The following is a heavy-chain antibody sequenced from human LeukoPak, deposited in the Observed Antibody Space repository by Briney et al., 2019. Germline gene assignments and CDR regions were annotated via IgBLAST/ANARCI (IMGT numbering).Heavy chain of an antibody. Sequence: GGSLRLSCAASGFTFSAFGRHWVRQAPGKGLEWVALVSYDGSHQYYADSVKGRFTISRDNSKSTLSLQMNSLRVEDTAVYYCANFNGLDTSGYYHYWGQGTLVTVSS. CDR3: ANFNGLDTSGYYHY. V-gene: IGHV3-33*06. D-gene: IGHD3-22*01. CDR1: GFTFSAFG. CDR2: VSYDGSHQ. J-gene: IGHJ4*02.